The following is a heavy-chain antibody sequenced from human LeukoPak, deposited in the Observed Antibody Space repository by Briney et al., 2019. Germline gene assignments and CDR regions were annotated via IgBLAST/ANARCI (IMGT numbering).Heavy chain of an antibody. CDR1: GGSFSGYY. J-gene: IGHJ6*03. Sequence: SETLSLTCAVYGGSFSGYYWSWIRQPPGKGLEWIGSIYYSGSTYYNPSLKSRVTISVDTSKNQFSLKLSSVTAADTAVYYCARAYNRFGVDYMDVWGKGTTVTISS. D-gene: IGHD3-10*01. CDR3: ARAYNRFGVDYMDV. CDR2: IYYSGST. V-gene: IGHV4-34*01.